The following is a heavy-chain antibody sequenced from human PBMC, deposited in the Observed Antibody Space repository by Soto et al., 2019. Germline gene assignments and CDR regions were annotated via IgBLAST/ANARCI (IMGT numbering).Heavy chain of an antibody. D-gene: IGHD6-25*01. CDR3: ARRKERSRPYYLDY. Sequence: QVQLVQSGAEVKKPGASVKVSCKASGYTFATYDFAWVRQATGQGLEWMGWMNPNTGNTGYAQAFRGRVTMTTNPSITTAYMELSSLRSEDTAIYFCARRKERSRPYYLDYWGQGTLVTVSS. CDR1: GYTFATYD. CDR2: MNPNTGNT. J-gene: IGHJ4*02. V-gene: IGHV1-8*01.